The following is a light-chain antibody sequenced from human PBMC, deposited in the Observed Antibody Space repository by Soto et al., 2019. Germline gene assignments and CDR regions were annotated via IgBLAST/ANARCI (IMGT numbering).Light chain of an antibody. CDR1: ESPNGS. Sequence: DIQMTQSPSTLSSSIGDRVTITCRASESPNGSLAWYQQRPGQAPNLLIYDVSTLESGVPSRFSGSGSGTEFTLTIGGLQPDDFATYYCQQYSYYSTFGPGTKVDMK. CDR2: DVS. V-gene: IGKV1-5*01. CDR3: QQYSYYST. J-gene: IGKJ1*01.